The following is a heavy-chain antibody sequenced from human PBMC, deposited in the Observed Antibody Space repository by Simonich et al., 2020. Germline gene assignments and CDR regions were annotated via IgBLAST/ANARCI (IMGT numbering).Heavy chain of an antibody. D-gene: IGHD7-27*01. J-gene: IGHJ3*02. CDR1: GFTFSSYA. CDR3: AREDLTGDAFDI. CDR2: ISYEGSNK. V-gene: IGHV3-30*07. Sequence: QVQLVESGGGVVQPGRSLRLSCAASGFTFSSYAMHWVRQARGKGLGGVAVISYEGSNKYYADSVKGRFTISRDNSKNTLYLQMNSLRAEDTAVYYCAREDLTGDAFDIWGQGTMVTVSS.